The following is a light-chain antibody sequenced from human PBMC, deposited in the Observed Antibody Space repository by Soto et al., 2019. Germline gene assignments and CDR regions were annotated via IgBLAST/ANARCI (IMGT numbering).Light chain of an antibody. CDR2: GAS. CDR3: HQSGTWT. CDR1: QSVSSSY. V-gene: IGKV3-20*01. Sequence: EIVLTQSPGTLSLSPGERATLSCRASQSVSSSYLAWYQQKPGQAPRLLIYGASSRATGIPDRFSGSGSGTYFILTISRREPEDFAVYYCHQSGTWTFGQGTKVEIK. J-gene: IGKJ1*01.